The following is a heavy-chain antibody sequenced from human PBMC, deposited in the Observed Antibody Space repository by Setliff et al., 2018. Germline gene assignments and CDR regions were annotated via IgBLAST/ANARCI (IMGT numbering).Heavy chain of an antibody. V-gene: IGHV1-18*01. CDR3: SRLVRYCTRTSCQRLSGDDY. D-gene: IGHD2-2*01. J-gene: IGHJ4*02. CDR1: GYTFTDYG. CDR2: ISPYSGNT. Sequence: AASVKVSCKASGYTFTDYGVTWVRQAPGQGLEWVGWISPYSGNTYYAPKFQGRITMTTDTSTTTAYMELKSLRSDDTAIYYCSRLVRYCTRTSCQRLSGDDYWGQGALVTVSS.